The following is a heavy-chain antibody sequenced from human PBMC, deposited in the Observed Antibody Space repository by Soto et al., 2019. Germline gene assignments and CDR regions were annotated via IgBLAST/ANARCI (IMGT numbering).Heavy chain of an antibody. CDR2: ISSDATLT. J-gene: IGHJ4*02. D-gene: IGHD3-10*01. CDR1: GFTFSDQY. Sequence: PGGSLRLSCAASGFTFSDQYMTWIRQAPGKGLEWVSKISSDATLTYYADSVKGRFTVSRDNAKKSLYLQMNSLRAEDTAVYYCASDPYYYASGFWGQGTLVTVSS. CDR3: ASDPYYYASGF. V-gene: IGHV3-11*01.